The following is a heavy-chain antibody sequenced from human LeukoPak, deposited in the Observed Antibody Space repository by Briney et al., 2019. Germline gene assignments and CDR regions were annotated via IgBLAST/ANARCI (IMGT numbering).Heavy chain of an antibody. D-gene: IGHD4-11*01. J-gene: IGHJ4*02. CDR3: ASRTDYNGDY. CDR1: GGSFSGYY. Sequence: PSETLSLTCAVYGGSFSGYYWSWIRQPPGKGLEWIGEINHSGSTNYNPSLKSRVTISVDTSKNQFSLKLSSVTAADTAVYYCASRTDYNGDYWGQGTPVTVSS. V-gene: IGHV4-34*01. CDR2: INHSGST.